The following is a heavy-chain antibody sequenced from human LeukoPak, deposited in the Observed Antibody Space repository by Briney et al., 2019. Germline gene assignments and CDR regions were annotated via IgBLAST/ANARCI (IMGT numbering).Heavy chain of an antibody. CDR3: AKDPVGATPYYMDV. D-gene: IGHD1-26*01. J-gene: IGHJ6*03. CDR1: GFTFSNYG. CDR2: IQYDGGDE. V-gene: IGHV3-30*02. Sequence: GGSLRLSCPASGFTFSNYGMHWVRQAPGKGLEWVTFIQYDGGDEDYADSVKGRFTISRDNSKNTLYLQMNSLRVEDTAVYYCAKDPVGATPYYMDVWGKGTTVTVSS.